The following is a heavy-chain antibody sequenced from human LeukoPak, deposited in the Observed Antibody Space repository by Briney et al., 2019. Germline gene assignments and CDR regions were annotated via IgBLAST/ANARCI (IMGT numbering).Heavy chain of an antibody. V-gene: IGHV3-11*01. CDR1: GFTSSDYY. CDR3: ARGKYYYDSSGYYAPDY. D-gene: IGHD3-22*01. CDR2: VSSSGSTI. J-gene: IGHJ4*02. Sequence: GGSLRLSCAASGFTSSDYYMSWIRQAPGKGLEWVSYVSSSGSTIYYADSVKGRFTISRDNAKNSLYLQMNSLRAEDTAVYYCARGKYYYDSSGYYAPDYWGQGTLVTVSS.